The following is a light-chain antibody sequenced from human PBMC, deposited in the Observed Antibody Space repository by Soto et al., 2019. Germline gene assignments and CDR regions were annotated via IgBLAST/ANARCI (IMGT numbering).Light chain of an antibody. CDR1: SSNIGAGYD. V-gene: IGLV1-40*01. CDR2: GNS. Sequence: QSVLTQPPSVSGAPGQRVTISCTGSSSNIGAGYDVHWYQQLPGTAPKLLIYGNSNRPSGVPDRFSGYKSGTSASLAITGLQAEDEADYYCQSYDSSLSGSKVFGVGTKVTVL. CDR3: QSYDSSLSGSKV. J-gene: IGLJ2*01.